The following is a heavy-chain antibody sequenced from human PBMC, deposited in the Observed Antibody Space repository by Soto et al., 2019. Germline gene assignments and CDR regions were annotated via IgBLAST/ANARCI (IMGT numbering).Heavy chain of an antibody. CDR3: AKGEVVAVYYYSTMDV. Sequence: GSLRLSCAASGFSFSSYAMSWVRQAPGKGLEWVSGISGSGGSTYYADSVKGRFTISRDNSKNTLYLQMNSLRAEDTAVYYCAKGEVVAVYYYSTMDVWGQGTTVTVSS. D-gene: IGHD2-2*01. J-gene: IGHJ6*02. CDR1: GFSFSSYA. CDR2: ISGSGGST. V-gene: IGHV3-23*01.